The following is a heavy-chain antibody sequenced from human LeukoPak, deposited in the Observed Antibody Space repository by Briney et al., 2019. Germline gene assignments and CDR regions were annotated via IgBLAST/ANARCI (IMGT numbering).Heavy chain of an antibody. V-gene: IGHV3-53*01. J-gene: IGHJ5*02. Sequence: GGSLRLSCAASGFTVSTSYMIWVRRAPGKGLDWVSVLYSDGTTYYADSVKGRFIISRDNSRNTLSLQMHSLGAEDTAVYYCARRENNGYYLSWGQGTLVTVSS. D-gene: IGHD3-22*01. CDR1: GFTVSTSY. CDR2: LYSDGTT. CDR3: ARRENNGYYLS.